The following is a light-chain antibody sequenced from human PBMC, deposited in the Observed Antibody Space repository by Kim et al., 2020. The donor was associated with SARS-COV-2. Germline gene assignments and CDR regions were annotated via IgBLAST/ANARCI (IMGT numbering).Light chain of an antibody. CDR2: VYIDGRH. V-gene: IGLV4-69*01. J-gene: IGLJ2*01. CDR3: QTWSSGIGV. CDR1: SGRINYA. Sequence: ASVTLTGTLRSGRINYAIAWLQQQPGKGPRYLMRVYIDGRHTKGDGIPDRFSGSSSGSEYSLTISSLQSEDEADYYCQTWSSGIGVFGGGTQLTVL.